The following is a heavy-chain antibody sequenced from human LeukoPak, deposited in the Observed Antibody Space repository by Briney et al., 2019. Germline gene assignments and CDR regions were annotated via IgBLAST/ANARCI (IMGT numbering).Heavy chain of an antibody. J-gene: IGHJ4*02. D-gene: IGHD3-10*01. Sequence: PSETLSLTCSVSGDSISSTGHYWGWIRQSPETGLDWIGSIYSNGNTYYNPSVKSRVTMSVDTSKNQFSLKLSSVTAADTAVYYCARGLLPVRGVKYFDYWGQGTLVTVSS. CDR2: IYSNGNT. CDR3: ARGLLPVRGVKYFDY. V-gene: IGHV4-39*07. CDR1: GDSISSTGHY.